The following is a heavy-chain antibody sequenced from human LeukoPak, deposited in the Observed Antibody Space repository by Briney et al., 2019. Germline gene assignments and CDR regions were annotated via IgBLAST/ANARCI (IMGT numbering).Heavy chain of an antibody. D-gene: IGHD2-15*01. CDR1: GGSISSYY. CDR3: AGASGGSAFGLDI. CDR2: INHSGST. Sequence: SETLSLTCTVSGGSISSYYWSWIRQPPGKGLEWIGEINHSGSTNYNPSLKSRVTISVDTSKNQFSLKLSSVTAADTAVYYCAGASGGSAFGLDIWGQGTMVTVSS. J-gene: IGHJ3*02. V-gene: IGHV4-34*01.